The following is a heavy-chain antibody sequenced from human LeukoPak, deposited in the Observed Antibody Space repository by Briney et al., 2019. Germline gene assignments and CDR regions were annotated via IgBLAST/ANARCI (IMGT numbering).Heavy chain of an antibody. CDR3: ARVRVNKASIAAAGRSWFDP. V-gene: IGHV1-69*06. CDR1: GGTFSSYA. J-gene: IGHJ5*02. D-gene: IGHD6-13*01. CDR2: IIPIFGTA. Sequence: SVKLSCKASGGTFSSYAISWVRQAPGQGLERMGGIIPIFGTANYAQKFQGRVTITADKSTSTAYMELSSLRSEDTAAYYCARVRVNKASIAAAGRSWFDPWGQGTLVTVSS.